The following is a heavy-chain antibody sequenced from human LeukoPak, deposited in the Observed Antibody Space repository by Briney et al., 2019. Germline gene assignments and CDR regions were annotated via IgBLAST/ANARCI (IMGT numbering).Heavy chain of an antibody. D-gene: IGHD3-22*01. CDR3: ARGVSYYDSSGYYNEYFQH. Sequence: PSETLSLTCAVSGGSISSCNWWSWVRQPPGKGLEWIGYIYYSGSTNYNPSLKSRVTISVDTSKNQFSLKLSSVTAADTAVYYCARGVSYYDSSGYYNEYFQHWGQGTLVTVSS. CDR1: GGSISSCNW. CDR2: IYYSGST. V-gene: IGHV4-4*02. J-gene: IGHJ1*01.